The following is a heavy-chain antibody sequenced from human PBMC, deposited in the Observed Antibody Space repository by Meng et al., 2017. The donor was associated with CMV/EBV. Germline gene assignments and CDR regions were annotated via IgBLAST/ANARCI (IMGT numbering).Heavy chain of an antibody. D-gene: IGHD3-9*01. Sequence: GESLKISCAASGFTFSSYAMHWVRQAPGKGLEWVAVISYDGSNKYYADSVKGRFTISRDNAKNSLYLQMNSLRAEDTAVYYCAREAGRPKAWDILTGYPLDYWGQGTLVTVSS. CDR2: ISYDGSNK. J-gene: IGHJ4*02. V-gene: IGHV3-30-3*01. CDR3: AREAGRPKAWDILTGYPLDY. CDR1: GFTFSSYA.